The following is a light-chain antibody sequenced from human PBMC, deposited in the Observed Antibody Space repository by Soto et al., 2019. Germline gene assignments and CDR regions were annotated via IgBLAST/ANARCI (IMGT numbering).Light chain of an antibody. V-gene: IGKV1-5*03. J-gene: IGKJ1*01. CDR1: QSISSW. CDR3: QQYNALWT. Sequence: DIQMTQSPSTLSASVGDRVTITCRASQSISSWLAWYQQKPGKAPKLLIYKASSLESGVPSRFSGSGSGTEFTLTISSLQPDDFATYYCQQYNALWTFGQGTQVEIK. CDR2: KAS.